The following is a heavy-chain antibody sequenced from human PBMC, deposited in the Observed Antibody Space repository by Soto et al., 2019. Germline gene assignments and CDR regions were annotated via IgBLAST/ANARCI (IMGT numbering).Heavy chain of an antibody. Sequence: PWGSLRLSCAASGFTFSDYYMSWIRQAPWKGLEWVSYISSSSSYTNYADSVKGRFTISRDNAKNSLYLQMNSLRAEDTAVYYCARDLLYYYDSSGYRLFDYWGQGTLVTVSS. D-gene: IGHD3-22*01. V-gene: IGHV3-11*06. CDR3: ARDLLYYYDSSGYRLFDY. CDR1: GFTFSDYY. CDR2: ISSSSSYT. J-gene: IGHJ4*02.